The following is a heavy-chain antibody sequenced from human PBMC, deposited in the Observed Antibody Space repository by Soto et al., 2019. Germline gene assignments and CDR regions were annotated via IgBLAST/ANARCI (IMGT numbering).Heavy chain of an antibody. CDR1: GGTFSSYA. V-gene: IGHV1-69*13. Sequence: SVKVSCKASGGTFSSYAISWVRQAPGQGLEWMGGIIPVFGSASYAQKFQGRVTITADESTNTAYMELSSLRSEDTAVFYCARENDSSAYSGPRFDYWGQGTLVTVSS. D-gene: IGHD3-22*01. CDR2: IIPVFGSA. J-gene: IGHJ4*02. CDR3: ARENDSSAYSGPRFDY.